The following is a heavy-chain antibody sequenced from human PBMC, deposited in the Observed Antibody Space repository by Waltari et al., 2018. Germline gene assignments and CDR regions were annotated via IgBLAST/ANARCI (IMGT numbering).Heavy chain of an antibody. D-gene: IGHD1-1*01. CDR3: AKRIQQNGLDL. CDR2: IYYTGTT. J-gene: IGHJ6*02. CDR1: GCSLSRISYY. Sequence: QLQLQASGPGLVKPSETLSLTCSVSGCSLSRISYYWSWIRQPPGKGLEWIGSIYYTGTTYYNPSLKSRLTISVDTSKNQFSLKLTSVTAADTAVYYCAKRIQQNGLDLWGQGTTVIVS. V-gene: IGHV4-39*01.